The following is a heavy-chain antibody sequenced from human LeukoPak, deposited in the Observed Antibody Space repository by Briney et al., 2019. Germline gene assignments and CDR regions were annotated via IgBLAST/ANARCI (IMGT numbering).Heavy chain of an antibody. V-gene: IGHV3-49*04. Sequence: PGRSPRLSCTGSGFTFGENGMSWVRPAPGKGPEWVGIIRSKLYGETTEYAASVKGRFTISRDDDKSIAFLQLNSLKIEDTAVYYCTRAGNDYNNYQYPFWGQGTLVTVAS. D-gene: IGHD4-11*01. CDR2: IRSKLYGETT. J-gene: IGHJ4*02. CDR1: GFTFGENG. CDR3: TRAGNDYNNYQYPF.